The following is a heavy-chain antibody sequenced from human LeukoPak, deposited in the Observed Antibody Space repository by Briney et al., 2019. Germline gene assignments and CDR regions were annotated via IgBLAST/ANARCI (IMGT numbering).Heavy chain of an antibody. Sequence: SGGSLRLSCAASGFTFIDTWMSWVRQAPGKALEWVGRIKSKTDGGTTDYAAPVKGGFIISRDDSKNTLSLQMNSLKTEDTAVYFCTTDQVGFGMDVWGQGTTVTVSS. CDR2: IKSKTDGGTT. V-gene: IGHV3-15*01. D-gene: IGHD1-26*01. CDR1: GFTFIDTW. CDR3: TTDQVGFGMDV. J-gene: IGHJ6*02.